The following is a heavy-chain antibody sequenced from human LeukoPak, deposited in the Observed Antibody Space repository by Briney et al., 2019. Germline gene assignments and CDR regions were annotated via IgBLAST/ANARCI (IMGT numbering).Heavy chain of an antibody. V-gene: IGHV1-2*02. CDR2: INPNSGGT. CDR1: GYTFTGYY. CDR3: ARVAVVVTRSVAYWFDP. J-gene: IGHJ5*02. Sequence: ASVKVSCKASGYTFTGYYMHWVRQAPGQGLEWMGWINPNSGGTNYAQKFQGRVTMTRDTSISTAYMELSRLRSDDTAVYYCARVAVVVTRSVAYWFDPWGQGTLVTVSS. D-gene: IGHD3-22*01.